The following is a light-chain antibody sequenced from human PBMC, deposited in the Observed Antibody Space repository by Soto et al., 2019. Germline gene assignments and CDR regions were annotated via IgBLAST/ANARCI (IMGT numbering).Light chain of an antibody. CDR3: QVWDSGSAHVV. J-gene: IGLJ2*01. CDR2: SDT. V-gene: IGLV3-21*04. Sequence: SYELTQPPSVSVAPGKTASISCGGNNIGSTGVHWYQQKQGQAPVLVIYSDTDLPPVIPERFSGSNSANLATLTISRVEAGDEAYYYCQVWDSGSAHVVFGGGTKVTVL. CDR1: NIGSTG.